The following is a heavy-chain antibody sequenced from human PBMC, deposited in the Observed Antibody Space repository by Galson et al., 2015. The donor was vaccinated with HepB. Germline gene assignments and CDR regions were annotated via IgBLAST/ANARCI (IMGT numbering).Heavy chain of an antibody. CDR2: IYYSGST. D-gene: IGHD6-19*01. CDR3: ARHVTGQWLVLEYFQH. Sequence: SETLSLTCTVSGDSISSSSYYWGWIRQPPGKGLEWIGSIYYSGSTYYNPSLKSRVTISVDTSKNQFSLKLSSVTAADTAVYYCARHVTGQWLVLEYFQHWGQGTLVTVSS. CDR1: GDSISSSSYY. V-gene: IGHV4-39*01. J-gene: IGHJ1*01.